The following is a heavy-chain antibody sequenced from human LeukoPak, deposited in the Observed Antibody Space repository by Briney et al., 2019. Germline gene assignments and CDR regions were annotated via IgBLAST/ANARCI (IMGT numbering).Heavy chain of an antibody. J-gene: IGHJ4*02. Sequence: SETLSLTCTVSGGSTSSGDYYWSWIRQPPGKGLEWIGYIYYSGSTYYNPSLKSRVTISVDTSKNQFSLKLSSVTAADTAVYYCARVQGDYGDSYYFDYWGQGTLVTVSS. CDR2: IYYSGST. V-gene: IGHV4-30-4*01. CDR1: GGSTSSGDYY. CDR3: ARVQGDYGDSYYFDY. D-gene: IGHD4-17*01.